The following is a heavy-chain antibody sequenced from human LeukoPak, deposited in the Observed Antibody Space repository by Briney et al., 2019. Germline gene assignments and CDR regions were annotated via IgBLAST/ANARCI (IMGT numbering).Heavy chain of an antibody. CDR2: ISGSGGST. J-gene: IGHJ4*02. D-gene: IGHD3-10*01. Sequence: GGSLRLSCAASEFTFRDYAMSWVRQAPEKGLEWVSIISGSGGSTNYADSVKGRFTISRDNSKNTLYLQMNSLRAEDTALYYCAKPGYGPGSFNHPYFDYWGQGALVTVSP. V-gene: IGHV3-23*01. CDR1: EFTFRDYA. CDR3: AKPGYGPGSFNHPYFDY.